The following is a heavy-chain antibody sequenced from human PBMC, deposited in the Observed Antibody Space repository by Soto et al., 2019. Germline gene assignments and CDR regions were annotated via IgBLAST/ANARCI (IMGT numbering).Heavy chain of an antibody. CDR1: GGTFSSYA. CDR3: ARTVSQAYCGGDCYSPFDY. CDR2: IIPIFGTA. Sequence: QVQLVQSGAEVKKPGSSVKVSCKASGGTFSSYAISWVRQAPGQGLEWMGGIIPIFGTANYAQKFQGRVTITEDESTSTAYMELSSLRSEDTAVYYCARTVSQAYCGGDCYSPFDYWGQGTLVTVSS. V-gene: IGHV1-69*01. D-gene: IGHD2-21*02. J-gene: IGHJ4*02.